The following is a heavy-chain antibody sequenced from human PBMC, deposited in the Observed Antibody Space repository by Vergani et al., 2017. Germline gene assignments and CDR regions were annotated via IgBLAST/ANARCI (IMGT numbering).Heavy chain of an antibody. V-gene: IGHV5-51*01. Sequence: EVMLVQSGAEVKKPGESLKISCKYSESSFISNEIAWVRQMSGKGLQWMGNINPIDSKIAYRPSFQGQAIMSLDKSITTAYLQWRSLTASDTAIYYCTGHVPGGDGACLHFDHWGQGTQVTVSS. J-gene: IGHJ4*02. CDR1: ESSFISNE. D-gene: IGHD2-21*01. CDR3: TGHVPGGDGACLHFDH. CDR2: INPIDSKI.